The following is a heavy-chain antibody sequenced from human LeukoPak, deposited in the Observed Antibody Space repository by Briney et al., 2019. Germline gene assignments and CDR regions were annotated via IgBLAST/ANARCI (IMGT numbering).Heavy chain of an antibody. CDR3: ARSDVVVPAASPYYYYMDV. V-gene: IGHV3-7*01. J-gene: IGHJ6*03. D-gene: IGHD2-2*01. CDR2: IKQDGSEK. CDR1: GFTFSSYW. Sequence: GGSLRLSCAASGFTFSSYWMSWVRQAPGKGLEWVANIKQDGSEKYYVDSVKGRFTISRDNAKNSLYLQMNSLRAEDTAVYYCARSDVVVPAASPYYYYMDVWGKGTTVAVSS.